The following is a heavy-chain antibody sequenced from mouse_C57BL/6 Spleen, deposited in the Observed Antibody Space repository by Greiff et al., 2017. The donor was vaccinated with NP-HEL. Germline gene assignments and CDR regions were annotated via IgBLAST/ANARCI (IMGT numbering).Heavy chain of an antibody. CDR2: ISDGGSYT. J-gene: IGHJ4*01. CDR3: AREGNWGAMDY. V-gene: IGHV5-4*01. D-gene: IGHD4-1*01. CDR1: GFTFSSYA. Sequence: EVQGVESGGGLVKPGGSLKLSCAASGFTFSSYAMSWVRQTPEKRLEWVATISDGGSYTYYPDNVKGRFTISRDNAKNNLYLQMSHLKSEDTAMYYCAREGNWGAMDYWGQGTSVTVSS.